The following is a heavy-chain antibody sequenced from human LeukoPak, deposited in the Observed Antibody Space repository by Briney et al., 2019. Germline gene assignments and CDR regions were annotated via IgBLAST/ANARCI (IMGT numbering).Heavy chain of an antibody. CDR2: INHSGST. D-gene: IGHD3-9*01. J-gene: IGHJ6*02. CDR1: GGPFSGYY. CDR3: ARGLRYDILTGSYYYYGMDV. Sequence: SETLSLTCAVYGGPFSGYYWSWIRQPPGKGLEWIGEINHSGSTNYNPSLKSRVTISVDTSKNQFSLKLSSVTAADTAVYYCARGLRYDILTGSYYYYGMDVWGQGTTVTVSS. V-gene: IGHV4-34*01.